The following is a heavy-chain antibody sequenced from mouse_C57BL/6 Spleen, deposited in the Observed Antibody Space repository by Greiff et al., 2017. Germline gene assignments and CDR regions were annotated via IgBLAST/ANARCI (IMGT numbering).Heavy chain of an antibody. Sequence: VQLKESGGDLVKPGGSLKLSCAASGFTFSSYGMSWVRQTPDKRLEWVATISSGGSYTYYPDSVKGRFTISRDNAKNTLYLQMSSLKSEDTAMYYCARQAYYYAMDYWGQGTSVTVSS. CDR1: GFTFSSYG. CDR3: ARQAYYYAMDY. CDR2: ISSGGSYT. V-gene: IGHV5-6*01. J-gene: IGHJ4*01.